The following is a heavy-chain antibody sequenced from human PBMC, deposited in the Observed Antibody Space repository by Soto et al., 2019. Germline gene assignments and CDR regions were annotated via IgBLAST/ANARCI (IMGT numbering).Heavy chain of an antibody. CDR1: GFTFTSSA. CDR2: IVVGSGNT. V-gene: IGHV1-58*01. Sequence: SVKVSCKASGFTFTSSAVQWVRQARGQRLEWIGWIVVGSGNTNYAQKFQERVTITRDMSTSTAYMELNSLRAEDTAVYYCAKEVFRGDPFDYWGQGTPVTVSS. D-gene: IGHD7-27*01. CDR3: AKEVFRGDPFDY. J-gene: IGHJ4*02.